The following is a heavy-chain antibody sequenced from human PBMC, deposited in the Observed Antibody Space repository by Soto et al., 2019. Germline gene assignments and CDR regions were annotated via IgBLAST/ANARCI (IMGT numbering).Heavy chain of an antibody. CDR1: GYRFTSYW. J-gene: IGHJ6*03. D-gene: IGHD2-15*01. Sequence: PGESLKISCKGSGYRFTSYWIGWVRQMPGKGLEWMGIIYPGDSDTRYSPSFQGQVTISADKSISTAYLQLSSVTAADTAVYYCARHRCSGGSCYLSNRGYYYMDVWGKGTTVTVSS. V-gene: IGHV5-51*01. CDR3: ARHRCSGGSCYLSNRGYYYMDV. CDR2: IYPGDSDT.